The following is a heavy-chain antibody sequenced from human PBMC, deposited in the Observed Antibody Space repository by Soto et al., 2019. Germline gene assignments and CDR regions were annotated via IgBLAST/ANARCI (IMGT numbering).Heavy chain of an antibody. Sequence: GGSLRLSCAASGFTFDDYGMSWVRQAPGKGLEWVSGINWNGGSTGYADSVKGRFTISRDNAKNSLYLQMNSLRAEDTALYHCARGLITGYDPDFDYWGQGTLVTVSS. D-gene: IGHD3-10*01. CDR2: INWNGGST. CDR1: GFTFDDYG. V-gene: IGHV3-20*01. CDR3: ARGLITGYDPDFDY. J-gene: IGHJ4*02.